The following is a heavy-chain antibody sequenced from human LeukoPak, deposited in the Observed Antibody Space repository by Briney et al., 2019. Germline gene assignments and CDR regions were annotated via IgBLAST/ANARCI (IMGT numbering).Heavy chain of an antibody. J-gene: IGHJ4*02. V-gene: IGHV3-43*02. CDR3: AKESGKFDY. CDR2: ISADGGSA. CDR1: GLNFGESA. Sequence: PGGSLRLSCVASGLNFGESAMHWVRQAPGKGLEWVSLISADGGSAFSADSVKGRFSISRDNSENSLYLQMDSLRSEDTAMYYCAKESGKFDYWGQGTLVVVSS.